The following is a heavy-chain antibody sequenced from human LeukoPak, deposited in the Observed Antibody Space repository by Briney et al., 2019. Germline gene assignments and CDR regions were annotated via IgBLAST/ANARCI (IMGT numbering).Heavy chain of an antibody. CDR1: GGSISSGGYY. D-gene: IGHD3-9*01. CDR2: IYHSGST. J-gene: IGHJ5*02. Sequence: SETLSLTCTVSGGSISSGGYYWSWIRQPPGKGLEWIGYIYHSGSTYYNPSLKSRVTISVDRSKNQFSLKLSSVTAADTAVYYCARAGLLTSDNWFDPWGQGTLVTVSS. V-gene: IGHV4-30-2*01. CDR3: ARAGLLTSDNWFDP.